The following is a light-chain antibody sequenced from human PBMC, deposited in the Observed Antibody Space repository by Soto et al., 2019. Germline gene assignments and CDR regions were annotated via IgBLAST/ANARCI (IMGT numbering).Light chain of an antibody. CDR1: QSVTTN. Sequence: EIVLAQSPATLSVSPGERVTFSCRASQSVTTNLAWYQHKPGQSPRLLISDASTGASGIPPRFSGSGSGTEFTLTIDRLQSADFAVYYCQQYDRWPVTFGGGTKVDI. V-gene: IGKV3-15*01. CDR2: DAS. CDR3: QQYDRWPVT. J-gene: IGKJ4*01.